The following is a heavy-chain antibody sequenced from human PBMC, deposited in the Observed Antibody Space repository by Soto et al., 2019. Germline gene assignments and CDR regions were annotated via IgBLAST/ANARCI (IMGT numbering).Heavy chain of an antibody. CDR2: INHSGST. V-gene: IGHV4-34*01. CDR3: AGKYSSGWYYWFDP. J-gene: IGHJ5*02. D-gene: IGHD6-19*01. CDR1: GGSFSGYY. Sequence: QVQLQQWGAGLLKPSETLSLTCAVYGGSFSGYYWSWIRQPPGKGLEWIGEINHSGSTNYNPSLKSRVTISVDTPKNQFSLKLSSVTAADTAVYYCAGKYSSGWYYWFDPWGQGTLVTVS.